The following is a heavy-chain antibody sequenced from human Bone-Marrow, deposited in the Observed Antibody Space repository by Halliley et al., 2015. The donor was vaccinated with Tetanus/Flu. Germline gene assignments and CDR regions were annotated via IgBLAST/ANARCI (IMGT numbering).Heavy chain of an antibody. Sequence: YMYYPGSSNYNPSPKSRLTMSVDTSKNQFSLKVRSVTAADTAVYYCAILGSPGPPYYYFGLDVWGQGIPVTVSS. CDR3: AILGSPGPPYYYFGLDV. CDR2: MYYPGSS. D-gene: IGHD7-27*01. V-gene: IGHV4-31*02. J-gene: IGHJ6*02.